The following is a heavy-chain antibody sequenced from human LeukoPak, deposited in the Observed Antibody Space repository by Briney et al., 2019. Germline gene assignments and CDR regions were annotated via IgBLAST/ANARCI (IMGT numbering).Heavy chain of an antibody. V-gene: IGHV4-4*07. CDR2: IYTSGST. D-gene: IGHD1-1*01. CDR1: GGSISSYY. Sequence: SETLSLTCTVSGGSISSYYWSWIRQPAGKGLEWIGRIYTSGSTNYNPSLKSRVTMSVDTSKNQFSLKLSSVTAADTAVYYCARASHWNQLHYFDYWGQGTLVTVSS. CDR3: ARASHWNQLHYFDY. J-gene: IGHJ4*02.